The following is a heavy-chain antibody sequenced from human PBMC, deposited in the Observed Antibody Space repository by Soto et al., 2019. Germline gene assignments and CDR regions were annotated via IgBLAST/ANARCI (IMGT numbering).Heavy chain of an antibody. CDR1: GGIFTRYD. D-gene: IGHD3-10*01. J-gene: IGHJ4*02. CDR2: IIPIFGTT. Sequence: QVQLVQSGAEVKKPGSSVKVSCKASGGIFTRYDIRWVRQAPGQGLAWMGAIIPIFGTTNYAQKFQGRVTITADAPTSTAYMELSSLRSEDTAIYYCAINEVRDVSNFDYWGQGTLVTVSS. CDR3: AINEVRDVSNFDY. V-gene: IGHV1-69*01.